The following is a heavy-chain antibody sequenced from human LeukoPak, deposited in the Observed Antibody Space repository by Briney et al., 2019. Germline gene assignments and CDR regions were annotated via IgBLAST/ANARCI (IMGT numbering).Heavy chain of an antibody. CDR3: AKGTSSSCYSAPNY. CDR2: ICSNDNNT. Sequence: RGSLRLSCAASGFTFSSYAMNWVRQAPGKGLEWVSAICSNDNNTYYAYSVKGRFTISRDNSKNTLSLQLNSLRAEDTAVYYCAKGTSSSCYSAPNYWGQGTLVTVSS. J-gene: IGHJ4*02. V-gene: IGHV3-23*01. CDR1: GFTFSSYA. D-gene: IGHD2-15*01.